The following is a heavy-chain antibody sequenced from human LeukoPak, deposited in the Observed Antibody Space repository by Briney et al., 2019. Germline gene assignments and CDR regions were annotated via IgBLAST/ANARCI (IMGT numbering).Heavy chain of an antibody. CDR3: ARYYGSGSYCLPENYYFDY. CDR2: IYASGST. J-gene: IGHJ4*02. D-gene: IGHD3-10*01. Sequence: SETLSLTCSVSGGSISSYYWSWIRQPPGKGLEWIWRIYASGSTNYNATLTSRVTITLETATNKSYLKLRCVTAADTAVYYCARYYGSGSYCLPENYYFDYGGKGTLVTVS. CDR1: GGSISSYY. V-gene: IGHV4-4*07.